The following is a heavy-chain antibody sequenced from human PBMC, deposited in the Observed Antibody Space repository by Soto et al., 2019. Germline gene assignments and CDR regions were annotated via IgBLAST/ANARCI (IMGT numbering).Heavy chain of an antibody. CDR2: ISGSGTTK. CDR1: GFSFSNYY. CDR3: AGDSYYYASDL. V-gene: IGHV3-11*01. D-gene: IGHD3-10*01. Sequence: SGGSLRLSCVASGFSFSNYYMTWIRQAPGKGLEWVSKISGSGTTKYYADSVKGRFTVSRDNAKNSVYLQMNSLRAEDTAVYYCAGDSYYYASDLWGQGTLVTVSS. J-gene: IGHJ4*02.